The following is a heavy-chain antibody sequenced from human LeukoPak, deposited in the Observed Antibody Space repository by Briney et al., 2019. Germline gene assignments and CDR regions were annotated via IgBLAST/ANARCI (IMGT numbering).Heavy chain of an antibody. CDR1: GFTFSSYG. CDR3: ARASGLHALDI. J-gene: IGHJ3*02. V-gene: IGHV3-33*01. D-gene: IGHD2-15*01. CDR2: IWYDGSNK. Sequence: GRSLRLSCAASGFTFSSYGMHWVRQAPGKGLEWVAVIWYDGSNKYYADSVKGRFTISRDNSKNTLYLQMNILRAEDTAAYYCARASGLHALDIWGQGTMVTVSS.